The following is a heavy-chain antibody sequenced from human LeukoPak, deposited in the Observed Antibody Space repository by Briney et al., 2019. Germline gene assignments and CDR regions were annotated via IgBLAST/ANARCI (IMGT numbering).Heavy chain of an antibody. D-gene: IGHD3-10*01. V-gene: IGHV3-23*01. CDR1: GFTFSNYA. J-gene: IGHJ4*02. CDR3: AKDRSGLELDY. Sequence: PGGSLRLSCSASGFTFSNYAMHWVRQAPGKGLEWVSAISDSGGSTYYADSVKGRFTISRDNSKNTLYLQMNSLRAEDTAVYYCAKDRSGLELDYWGQGTLVTVSS. CDR2: ISDSGGST.